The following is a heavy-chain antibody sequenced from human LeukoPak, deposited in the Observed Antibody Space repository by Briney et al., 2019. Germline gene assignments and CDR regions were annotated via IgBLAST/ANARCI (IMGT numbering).Heavy chain of an antibody. D-gene: IGHD5-12*01. J-gene: IGHJ4*02. CDR2: ISAYNGNT. CDR1: GYIFTNYG. V-gene: IGHV1-18*01. CDR3: ARDDALVATGSFDY. Sequence: ASVKVSCKASGYIFTNYGISWVRQAPGQGLEWMGWISAYNGNTNYAQKLQGRVTMTTDTSTSTAYMELRSLRSDDTAVYYCARDDALVATGSFDYWGQGTLVTVSS.